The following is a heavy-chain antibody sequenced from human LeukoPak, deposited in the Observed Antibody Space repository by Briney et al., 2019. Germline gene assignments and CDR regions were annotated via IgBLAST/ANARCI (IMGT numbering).Heavy chain of an antibody. D-gene: IGHD3-10*01. J-gene: IGHJ5*02. CDR1: GFTLSSYW. V-gene: IGHV3-74*01. CDR2: INNDGVST. Sequence: PGGSLRLSCAASGFTLSSYWMHWVRQAPGKGLVWVAHINNDGVSTNYADSVKGRFTISRDNAKNMLYLQMNSLRADDTAVYYCARVRGESPRWFDPWAREPWSPSPQ. CDR3: ARVRGESPRWFDP.